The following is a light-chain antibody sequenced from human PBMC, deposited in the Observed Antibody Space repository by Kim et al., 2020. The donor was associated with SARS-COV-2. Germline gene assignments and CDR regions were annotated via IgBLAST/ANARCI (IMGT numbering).Light chain of an antibody. CDR1: QSVCSDY. V-gene: IGKV3-20*01. CDR2: AAS. J-gene: IGKJ1*01. Sequence: DIVLTQSPGTLSLSPGDRATLSCRASQSVCSDYLSCYQQKPDHAPRLLNYAASSRTPGIPERFSGSGSGADFTLTIRILQPEDFAVYYCQNYGSSWTFGEGTKVDIK. CDR3: QNYGSSWT.